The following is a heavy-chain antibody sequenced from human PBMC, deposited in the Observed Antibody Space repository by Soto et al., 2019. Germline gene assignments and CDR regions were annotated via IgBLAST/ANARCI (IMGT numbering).Heavy chain of an antibody. CDR1: GYTFTSYA. D-gene: IGHD3-9*01. CDR2: INAGNGNT. CDR3: ARVTGYYYVDY. V-gene: IGHV1-3*01. J-gene: IGHJ4*02. Sequence: GASVKVSCKASGYTFTSYARHWVRQAPGQRLEWMGWINAGNGNTKYSQKFQGRVTITRDTSASTAYMELSSLRSEDTAVYYCARVTGYYYVDYWGQGTLVTVSS.